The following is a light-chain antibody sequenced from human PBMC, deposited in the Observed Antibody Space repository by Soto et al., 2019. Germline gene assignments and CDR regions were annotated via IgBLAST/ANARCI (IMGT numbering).Light chain of an antibody. Sequence: EIVLTQSPGTLSLSPGERATLSCRASQSVSSSYLAWFQQKPGQPPSLLIYRASIRATGIPDRFSGSGSGTDFTLTISSLEPEDFAVYYWQQYSSSSVILGQGTKLEIK. CDR3: QQYSSSSVI. J-gene: IGKJ2*01. V-gene: IGKV3-20*01. CDR2: RAS. CDR1: QSVSSSY.